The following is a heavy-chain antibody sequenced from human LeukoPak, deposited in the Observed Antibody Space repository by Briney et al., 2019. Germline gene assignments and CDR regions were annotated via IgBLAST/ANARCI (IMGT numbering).Heavy chain of an antibody. CDR1: GFTFSSYW. CDR3: ARGGAAAARKRGVDY. CDR2: IKQDGSDK. J-gene: IGHJ4*02. V-gene: IGHV3-7*01. Sequence: GGSLRLSCTASGFTFSSYWMSWVRQTPGKGLEWVASIKQDGSDKFYVASVKGRFTISRDNAKNSLYLQMNSLRAEDTAVYYCARGGAAAARKRGVDYWGQGTLVTVSS. D-gene: IGHD6-13*01.